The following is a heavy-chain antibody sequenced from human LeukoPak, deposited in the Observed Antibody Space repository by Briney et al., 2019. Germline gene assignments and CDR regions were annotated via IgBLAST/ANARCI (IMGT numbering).Heavy chain of an antibody. CDR2: ISSSSGTI. D-gene: IGHD5-18*01. V-gene: IGHV3-48*01. Sequence: QSGGSLRLSCAASGFTFSSYSMNWVRQAPGKGLEWVSYISSSSGTIYYADSVKGRFTISRDNAKNSLYLQMNSLRAEDTAVFYCGRNRGYTYGPLDYWGQGTLVTVSS. J-gene: IGHJ4*02. CDR1: GFTFSSYS. CDR3: GRNRGYTYGPLDY.